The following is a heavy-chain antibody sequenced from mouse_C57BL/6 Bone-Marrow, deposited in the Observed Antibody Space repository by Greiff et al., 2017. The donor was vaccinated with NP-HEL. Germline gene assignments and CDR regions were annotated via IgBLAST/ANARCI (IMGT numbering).Heavy chain of an antibody. Sequence: QVQLQQPGAELVKPGASVKLSCKASGYTFTSYWMHWVKQRPGQGLEWIGMIHPTSGSTNYNEKFKSKATLPVDKSSRPAYLQLSSLTSEDSAVYCCARTPLYYGPAWFAYWGQGTLVTVSA. D-gene: IGHD2-1*01. CDR1: GYTFTSYW. V-gene: IGHV1-64*01. CDR2: IHPTSGST. J-gene: IGHJ3*01. CDR3: ARTPLYYGPAWFAY.